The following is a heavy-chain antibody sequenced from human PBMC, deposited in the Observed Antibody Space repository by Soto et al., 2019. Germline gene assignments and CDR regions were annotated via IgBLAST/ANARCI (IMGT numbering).Heavy chain of an antibody. CDR1: GGSISSGDYY. D-gene: IGHD1-26*01. J-gene: IGHJ5*02. CDR2: IYYSGST. V-gene: IGHV4-30-4*01. CDR3: ASLRSRGRALLFDP. Sequence: SETLSLTCTVSGGSISSGDYYWSWIRQPPGKGLEWIGYIYYSGSTYYNPSLKSRVTISVDTSKNQFSLKLSSVTAADTAVYYCASLRSRGRALLFDPWGQGTLVTVSS.